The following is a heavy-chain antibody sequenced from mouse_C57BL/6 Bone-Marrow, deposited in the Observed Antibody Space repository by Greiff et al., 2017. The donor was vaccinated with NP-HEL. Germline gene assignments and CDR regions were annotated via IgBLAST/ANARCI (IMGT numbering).Heavy chain of an antibody. V-gene: IGHV1-55*01. CDR2: IYPGSGST. D-gene: IGHD1-1*01. Sequence: VQLQQPGAELVQPGASVKMSCTASGYTFTSYWITWVKQRPGQGLEWIGDIYPGSGSTNYNEKFKSKATLTVDTSSSTAYMQLSSLTSEDAAVYYCATSGCYYGSSTDYWGQGTTVTVSS. CDR1: GYTFTSYW. J-gene: IGHJ2*01. CDR3: ATSGCYYGSSTDY.